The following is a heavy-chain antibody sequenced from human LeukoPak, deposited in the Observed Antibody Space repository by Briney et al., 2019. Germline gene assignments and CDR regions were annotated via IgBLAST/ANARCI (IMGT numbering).Heavy chain of an antibody. CDR3: ARAEDYDSSGYYLGY. J-gene: IGHJ4*02. Sequence: PSETLSLTCTVSGGSISSSSYYWGWIRQPPGKGLEWIGSIYYSGSTYYNPSLKSRVTISVDTSKNQFSLKLSSVTAADTAVYYCARAEDYDSSGYYLGYWGQGTLVTVSS. D-gene: IGHD3-22*01. V-gene: IGHV4-39*07. CDR1: GGSISSSSYY. CDR2: IYYSGST.